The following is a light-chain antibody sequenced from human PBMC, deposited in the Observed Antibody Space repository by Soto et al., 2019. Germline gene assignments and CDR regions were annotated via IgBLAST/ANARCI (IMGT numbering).Light chain of an antibody. CDR2: DAS. J-gene: IGKJ4*02. V-gene: IGKV1-5*01. Sequence: DIQMPQSPSTLSASVGDTVTVTCRASQGVSGWLAWYQQKPGEAPKLLIYDASALPRGVPSRFSGSGSGTKFTFTIESLQNDDFATYYCPQYETFSGTFGTGTKLEI. CDR3: PQYETFSGT. CDR1: QGVSGW.